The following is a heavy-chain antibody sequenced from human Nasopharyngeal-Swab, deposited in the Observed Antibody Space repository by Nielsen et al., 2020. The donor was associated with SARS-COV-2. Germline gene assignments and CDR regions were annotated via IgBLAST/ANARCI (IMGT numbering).Heavy chain of an antibody. D-gene: IGHD3-10*01. V-gene: IGHV4-59*12. CDR3: ARGTYYGSGRYYKHGMDV. CDR2: IYYSGST. Sequence: GSLRLSCTVSGGSISSYYWSWIRQPPGKGLEWIGYIYYSGSTNYNPSLKSRGTISVDTSKNQFSLKLSSVTAADTAVYYCARGTYYGSGRYYKHGMDVWGQGTTVTVSS. CDR1: GGSISSYY. J-gene: IGHJ6*02.